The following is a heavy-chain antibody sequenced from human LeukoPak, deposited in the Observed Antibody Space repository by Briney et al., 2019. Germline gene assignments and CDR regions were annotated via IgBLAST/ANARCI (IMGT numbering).Heavy chain of an antibody. J-gene: IGHJ4*02. CDR2: VNPNSGDT. Sequence: ASVKVSCTASGYRFITYLMHWVRQAPGQGLEWMGWVNPNSGDTTYAQKFQGRVTMTRDTAISTVYMELSGLTSDDTAVYYCAKELTNYFDSWGQGTLVTASS. V-gene: IGHV1-2*02. CDR3: AKELTNYFDS. CDR1: GYRFITYL. D-gene: IGHD1-1*01.